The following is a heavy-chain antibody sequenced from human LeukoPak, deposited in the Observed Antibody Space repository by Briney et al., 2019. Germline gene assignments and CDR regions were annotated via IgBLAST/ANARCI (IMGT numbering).Heavy chain of an antibody. CDR3: ARPYYYDSRIDP. CDR2: IYYDGTS. V-gene: IGHV4-38-2*02. CDR1: GFSISKGFY. J-gene: IGHJ5*02. D-gene: IGHD3-22*01. Sequence: PSATLSLTCTVAGFSISKGFYWGWVRQPPGKGLEFIATIYYDGTSHYNPSLESRATISVDTSRNQFSLKLSSVTAADTAVYYCARPYYYDSRIDPWGQGILVTVSS.